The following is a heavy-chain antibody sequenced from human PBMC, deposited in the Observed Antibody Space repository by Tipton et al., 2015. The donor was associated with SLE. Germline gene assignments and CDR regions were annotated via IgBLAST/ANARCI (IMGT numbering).Heavy chain of an antibody. CDR2: INSDGSST. Sequence: SLRLSCAASGFTFSSYWMHWVRQAPGKGLVWVSRINSDGSSTSYADSVKGRFTISRDNVKNTLYLQMNSLRAEDTAVYYCARDRGEFGDFWSGYADYWGQGTLVTVSS. D-gene: IGHD3-3*01. CDR3: ARDRGEFGDFWSGYADY. J-gene: IGHJ4*02. CDR1: GFTFSSYW. V-gene: IGHV3-74*01.